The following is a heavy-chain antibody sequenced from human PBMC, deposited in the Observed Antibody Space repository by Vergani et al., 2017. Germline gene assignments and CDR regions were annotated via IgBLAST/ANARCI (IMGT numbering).Heavy chain of an antibody. D-gene: IGHD2-2*01. J-gene: IGHJ6*03. Sequence: QVQLQESGPGLVKPSQTLSLTCTVSGGSISSGSYYWSWIRQPAGKGLEWIGCIYTSGSTNYNPSLKSRVTMSVDTSKNQFSLKLSSVTAADTAVYYCARDSSVNCSSTSCFPSYYYMDVWGKGTTVTVSS. CDR1: GGSISSGSYY. CDR2: IYTSGST. V-gene: IGHV4-61*02. CDR3: ARDSSVNCSSTSCFPSYYYMDV.